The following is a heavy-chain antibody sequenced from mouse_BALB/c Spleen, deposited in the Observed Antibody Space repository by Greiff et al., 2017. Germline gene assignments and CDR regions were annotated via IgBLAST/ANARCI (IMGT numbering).Heavy chain of an antibody. CDR3: ARGRDYGSTYFDY. V-gene: IGHV5-6-5*01. CDR2: ISSGGST. D-gene: IGHD1-1*01. J-gene: IGHJ2*01. Sequence: EVMLVESGGGLVKPGGSLKLSCAASGFTFSSYAMSWVRQTPEKRLEWVASISSGGSTYYPDSVKGRFTISRDNARNILYLQMSSLRSEDTAMYYCARGRDYGSTYFDYWGQGTTLTVSS. CDR1: GFTFSSYA.